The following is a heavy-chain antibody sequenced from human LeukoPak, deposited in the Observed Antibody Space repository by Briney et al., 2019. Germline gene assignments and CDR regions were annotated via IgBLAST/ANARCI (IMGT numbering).Heavy chain of an antibody. CDR2: ISYDGSNK. CDR3: ASRDGYYYMDV. J-gene: IGHJ6*03. V-gene: IGHV3-30-3*01. CDR1: GFTFSSYA. D-gene: IGHD5-24*01. Sequence: GGSLRLSCAASGFTFSSYAMHWVRQAPGKGLEWVAVISYDGSNKYYADPVKGRFTISRDNSKNTLYLQMNSLRAEDTAVYYCASRDGYYYMDVWGKGTTVTVSS.